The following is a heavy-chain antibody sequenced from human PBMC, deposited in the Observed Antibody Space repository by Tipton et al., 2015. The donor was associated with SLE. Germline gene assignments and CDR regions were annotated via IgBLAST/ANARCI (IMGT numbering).Heavy chain of an antibody. Sequence: TLSLTCTVSGGSISSYYWSWIRQFPGKGLEWIGYIDYSGSTNYNPPLKSRLTISGDTSKNQFSLHLTSVTAADTAVYYCARDLSAKNSYYYYYMDVWGKGTTVTVSS. J-gene: IGHJ6*03. V-gene: IGHV4-59*12. CDR1: GGSISSYY. CDR3: ARDLSAKNSYYYYYMDV. CDR2: IDYSGST. D-gene: IGHD1-7*01.